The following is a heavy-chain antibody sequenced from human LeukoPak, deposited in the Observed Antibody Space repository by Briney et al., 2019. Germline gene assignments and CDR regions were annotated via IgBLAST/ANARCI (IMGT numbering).Heavy chain of an antibody. CDR3: AIGRGGQQLGDY. J-gene: IGHJ4*02. V-gene: IGHV5-51*01. CDR2: IYPDDSDT. Sequence: GESLKISCRHSEYSFPNYCIGWVRQMPGKGLEWMGIIYPDDSDTRYSPSFQGQVTISADRSISTAYLQWSSLKASDTAMYYCAIGRGGQQLGDYWGQGTLVTVSS. CDR1: EYSFPNYC. D-gene: IGHD6-13*01.